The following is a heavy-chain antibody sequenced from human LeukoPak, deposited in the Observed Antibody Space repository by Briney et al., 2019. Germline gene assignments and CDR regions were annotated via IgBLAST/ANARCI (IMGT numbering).Heavy chain of an antibody. CDR3: ANSRTRPPKYYFDY. Sequence: GGSLRLSCAASGFTFSSYAMSWVRQAPGKGLEWVSAISGSGGSTYYADSVKGRFTTSRDNSKNTLYLQMNSLRAEDTAVYYCANSRTRPPKYYFDYWGQGTLVTVSS. V-gene: IGHV3-23*01. CDR2: ISGSGGST. J-gene: IGHJ4*02. D-gene: IGHD1-1*01. CDR1: GFTFSSYA.